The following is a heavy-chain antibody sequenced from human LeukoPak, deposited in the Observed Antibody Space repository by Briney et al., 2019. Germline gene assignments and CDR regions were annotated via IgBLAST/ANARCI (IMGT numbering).Heavy chain of an antibody. V-gene: IGHV4-39*07. CDR2: IYYSGST. D-gene: IGHD6-13*01. CDR3: ARGRGYSSSWYGRFFFDY. Sequence: SETLSLTCTVSGGSISSSSYYWGWIRQPPGKGLEWIGSIYYSGSTNYNPSLKSRVTISVDTSKNQFSLKLSSVTAADTAVYYCARGRGYSSSWYGRFFFDYWGQGTLVTVSS. J-gene: IGHJ4*02. CDR1: GGSISSSSYY.